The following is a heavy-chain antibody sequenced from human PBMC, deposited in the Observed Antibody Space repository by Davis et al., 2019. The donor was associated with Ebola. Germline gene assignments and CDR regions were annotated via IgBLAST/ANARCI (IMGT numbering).Heavy chain of an antibody. CDR3: AGGVAIFGVVDY. Sequence: PAGSLTLSCAASGFTSTRYRMSWVRQAPGKGLEWVSVIYSGGSTYYADSVKGRFTISRDNSKNTLYLQMNSLRAEDTAVHYCAGGVAIFGVVDYWGQGTLVTVSS. D-gene: IGHD3-3*01. CDR1: GFTSTRYR. CDR2: IYSGGST. J-gene: IGHJ4*02. V-gene: IGHV3-66*01.